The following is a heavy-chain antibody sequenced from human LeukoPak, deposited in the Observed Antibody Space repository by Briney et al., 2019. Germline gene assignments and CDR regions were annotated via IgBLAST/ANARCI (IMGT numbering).Heavy chain of an antibody. J-gene: IGHJ6*02. V-gene: IGHV3-30*18. Sequence: SGRSLRLSCAASGFTFSSYGMHWVRQAPGKGLEWVAVISYDGSNKYYADSVKGRFTISRDNSKNTLYLQMNSLRAEDTAVYYCAKDVVRPVYSSSWYDYYYGMDVWGQGTTVTVSS. CDR1: GFTFSSYG. CDR2: ISYDGSNK. CDR3: AKDVVRPVYSSSWYDYYYGMDV. D-gene: IGHD6-13*01.